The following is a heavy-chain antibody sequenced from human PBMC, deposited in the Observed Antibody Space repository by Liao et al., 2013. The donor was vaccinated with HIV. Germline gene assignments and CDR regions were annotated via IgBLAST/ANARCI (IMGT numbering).Heavy chain of an antibody. CDR3: VRGPITTVTISYYYFDI. V-gene: IGHV4-4*07. D-gene: IGHD4-17*01. CDR1: GGSISGYY. CDR2: IHATGSS. J-gene: IGHJ2*01. Sequence: QVQLQQWGAGLLKPSETLSLTCIVSGGSISGYYWSWIRQPAGKGLEWIGRIHATGSSNSNPSLQSRVTMSIDASKSQFSLKMTSMTAADTGVYYCVRGPITTVTISYYYFDIWGRGTLLTVSS.